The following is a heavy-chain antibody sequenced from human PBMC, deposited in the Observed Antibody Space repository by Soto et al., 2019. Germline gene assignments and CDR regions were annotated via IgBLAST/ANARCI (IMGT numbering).Heavy chain of an antibody. V-gene: IGHV1-46*01. J-gene: IGHJ6*02. CDR1: GYTFTSYY. CDR2: INPSGGST. Sequence: ASVKVSCKASGYTFTSYYMHWVRQAPGQGLEWMGIINPSGGSTSYARKFQGRVTMTRDTSTSTVYMELSSLRSEDTAVYYCARDTGGDFWSGYTSGGTNYYGMDVWGQGTTVTVS. CDR3: ARDTGGDFWSGYTSGGTNYYGMDV. D-gene: IGHD3-3*01.